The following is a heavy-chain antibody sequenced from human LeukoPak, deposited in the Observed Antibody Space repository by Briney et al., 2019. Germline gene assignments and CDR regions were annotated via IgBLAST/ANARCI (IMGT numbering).Heavy chain of an antibody. J-gene: IGHJ6*02. CDR2: INHSGST. Sequence: SETLSLTCAVYGGSFSGYYWSWIRQPPGKGLEWIGEINHSGSTNYNPSLKSRVTISVDTSKNQFSLKLSSVTAADTAVYCCAGGYSYGRAQRYYYYYYGMDVWGQGTTVTVSS. D-gene: IGHD5-18*01. V-gene: IGHV4-34*01. CDR1: GGSFSGYY. CDR3: AGGYSYGRAQRYYYYYYGMDV.